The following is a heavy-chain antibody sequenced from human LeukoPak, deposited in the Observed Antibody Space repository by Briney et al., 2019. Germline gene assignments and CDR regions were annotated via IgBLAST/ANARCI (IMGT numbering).Heavy chain of an antibody. CDR2: IYYSGST. CDR1: GGSISSYY. J-gene: IGHJ4*02. CDR3: ARGVELNYYDSSGYYYDY. V-gene: IGHV4-59*01. Sequence: SETLSLTCTVSGGSISSYYWSWIRQPPGKGLEWIGYIYYSGSTNYNPSLKSRVTMSVDTSKNQSSLKLTSVTAADTAVYYCARGVELNYYDSSGYYYDYWGQGTLVTVSS. D-gene: IGHD3-22*01.